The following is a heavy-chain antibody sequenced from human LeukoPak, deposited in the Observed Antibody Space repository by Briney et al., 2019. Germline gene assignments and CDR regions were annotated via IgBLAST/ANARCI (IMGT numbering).Heavy chain of an antibody. CDR3: ASYQLGGWYGDY. CDR2: IYTSGST. V-gene: IGHV4-59*10. J-gene: IGHJ4*02. CDR1: GGSFSGYY. Sequence: PSETLSLTCAVYGGSFSGYYWSWIRQPAGKGLEWIGRIYTSGSTNYNPSLKSRVTISVDTSKNQFSLKLSSVTAADTAVYYCASYQLGGWYGDYWGQGTLVTVSS. D-gene: IGHD6-19*01.